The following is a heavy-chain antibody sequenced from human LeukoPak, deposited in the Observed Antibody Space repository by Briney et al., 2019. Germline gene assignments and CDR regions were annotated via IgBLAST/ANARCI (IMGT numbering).Heavy chain of an antibody. D-gene: IGHD3-10*01. CDR3: ASDGAKFGALPYYYYYMDV. J-gene: IGHJ6*03. V-gene: IGHV3-23*01. CDR1: GLTFSSYA. Sequence: PGGSLRLSCAFSGLTFSSYAMTWARQAPGKGLEWVSAVSGGGGSTYYADSVRGRFTISRDNSKNTLYLQMNSLKAEDTAVYYCASDGAKFGALPYYYYYMDVWGKGTTVTVSS. CDR2: VSGGGGST.